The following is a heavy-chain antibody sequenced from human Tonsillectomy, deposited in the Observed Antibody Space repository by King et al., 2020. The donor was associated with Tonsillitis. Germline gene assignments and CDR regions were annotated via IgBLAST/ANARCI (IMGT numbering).Heavy chain of an antibody. D-gene: IGHD3-22*01. CDR2: INRSGTT. Sequence: VQLQQWGAGLLKPSETLSLTCAIYGGSFSGYSWSWFRQSPGKGLEWIGEINRSGTTNYNPSLASRVTISGDTSKKQFSLHLSSVTAADTAVYYCARFGLYYYDSRGYYYSFDFWGQGTLVTVSS. CDR3: ARFGLYYYDSRGYYYSFDF. J-gene: IGHJ4*02. V-gene: IGHV4-34*01. CDR1: GGSFSGYS.